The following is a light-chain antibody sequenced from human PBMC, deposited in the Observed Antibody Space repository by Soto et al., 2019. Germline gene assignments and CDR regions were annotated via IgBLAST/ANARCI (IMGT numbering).Light chain of an antibody. CDR2: DAS. J-gene: IGKJ3*01. Sequence: DIQLTQSPSSLSASVGDRVTITCQASQDISNHLNWYQQKPGKAPNLLIYDASDLETGVPSRFSGGGSGTFFSFTINSLQPEDIATYYCQKHDGVPLFGPGTKVDSK. CDR3: QKHDGVPL. V-gene: IGKV1-33*01. CDR1: QDISNH.